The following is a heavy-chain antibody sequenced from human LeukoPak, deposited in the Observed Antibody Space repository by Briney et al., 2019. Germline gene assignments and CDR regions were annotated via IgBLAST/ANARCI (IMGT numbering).Heavy chain of an antibody. Sequence: GGSLRLSCAASGFTFTRYWMHWVRQVPGKGLVWVSRVNPDGSSVTYGDSVKGRFTSSRDNAKNTLYLQMHSLRAEDMAVYYCARGGSYGHYWAQGILVTVSS. V-gene: IGHV3-74*01. D-gene: IGHD3-16*01. CDR1: GFTFTRYW. J-gene: IGHJ4*02. CDR3: ARGGSYGHY. CDR2: VNPDGSSV.